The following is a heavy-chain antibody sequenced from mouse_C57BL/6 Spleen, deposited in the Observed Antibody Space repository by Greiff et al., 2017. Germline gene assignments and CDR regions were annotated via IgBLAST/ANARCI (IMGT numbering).Heavy chain of an antibody. Sequence: EVQLQQSGPVLVKPGASVKMSCKASGYTFTDYYMNWVKQSHGKSLEWIGVINPYNGGTSYNQKFKGKATLTVDKSSSTAYMELNSLTSEDAAVYYCARRYYYGSSPFAYWGQGTLVTVSA. CDR2: INPYNGGT. CDR3: ARRYYYGSSPFAY. V-gene: IGHV1-19*01. CDR1: GYTFTDYY. D-gene: IGHD1-1*01. J-gene: IGHJ3*01.